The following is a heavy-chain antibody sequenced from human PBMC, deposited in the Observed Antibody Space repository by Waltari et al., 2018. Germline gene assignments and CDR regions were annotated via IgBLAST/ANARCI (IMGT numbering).Heavy chain of an antibody. CDR1: GGSIRSYY. J-gene: IGHJ5*02. CDR2: IYTSGST. CDR3: ARDLTYYDFWSGYWGWFDP. V-gene: IGHV4-4*07. D-gene: IGHD3-3*01. Sequence: VQLQESGPGLAKPSETLSLTCTVSGGSIRSYYWSWIRPPAGKGLEWIGRIYTSGSTNYNPSLKSRVTMSVDTSKNQFSLKLSSVTAADTAVYYCARDLTYYDFWSGYWGWFDPWGQGTLVTVSS.